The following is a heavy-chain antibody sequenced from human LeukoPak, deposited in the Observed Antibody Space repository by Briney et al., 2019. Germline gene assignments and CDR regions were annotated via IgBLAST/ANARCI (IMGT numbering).Heavy chain of an antibody. J-gene: IGHJ4*02. CDR1: GGSISSGGYS. Sequence: SETLSLTCAVSGGSISSGGYSWSWIRQPPGKGLEWIGCIYHSGSTYYIPSLKSRVTISVNRSKNQFSLKLSSVTAADTAVYYCATLKDGYNKGSFDYWGQGTLVTVSS. V-gene: IGHV4-30-2*01. CDR2: IYHSGST. D-gene: IGHD5-12*01. CDR3: ATLKDGYNKGSFDY.